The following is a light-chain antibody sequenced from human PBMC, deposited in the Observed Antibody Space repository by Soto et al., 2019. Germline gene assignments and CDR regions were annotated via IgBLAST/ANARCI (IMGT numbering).Light chain of an antibody. CDR2: RDS. Sequence: SYELTQPLSVSVALGQTARITCGGNNIGSKNVHWYQQKAGQAPVLVIYRDSNRPSGIPERFSGSNSGNTATLTISRAQAGDEADYYCRVWDSNTVLFGGGTKVTVL. CDR1: NIGSKN. J-gene: IGLJ2*01. V-gene: IGLV3-9*01. CDR3: RVWDSNTVL.